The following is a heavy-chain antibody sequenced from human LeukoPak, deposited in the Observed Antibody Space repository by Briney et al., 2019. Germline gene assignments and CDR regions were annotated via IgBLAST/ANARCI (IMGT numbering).Heavy chain of an antibody. CDR1: GFTFSSYA. Sequence: GSLRLSCAASGFTFSSYAMSWVRQAPGKGLEWVSAISGSGFTYYADSVKGRFTISRDNSKNTLYLQMNSLRAEDTAVYYCAKDQAFGVVIQSPFDPWGQGTLVTVSS. CDR3: AKDQAFGVVIQSPFDP. CDR2: ISGSGFT. D-gene: IGHD3-3*01. J-gene: IGHJ5*02. V-gene: IGHV3-23*01.